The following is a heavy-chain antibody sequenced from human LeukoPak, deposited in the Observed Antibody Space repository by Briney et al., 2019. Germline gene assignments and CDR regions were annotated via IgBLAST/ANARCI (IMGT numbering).Heavy chain of an antibody. CDR1: GFTFSAYE. CDR2: IGSSGSTV. CDR3: ARDVLVRPLRYYFDF. J-gene: IGHJ4*02. Sequence: GGSLRLSCAASGFTFSAYEMNWVGQAPGKVLEWVSYIGSSGSTVYYADSVKGRFTISRDNTKNSLYLQMNSLRAEDTGVYYCARDVLVRPLRYYFDFWGQGALVTVSS. V-gene: IGHV3-48*03. D-gene: IGHD1-1*01.